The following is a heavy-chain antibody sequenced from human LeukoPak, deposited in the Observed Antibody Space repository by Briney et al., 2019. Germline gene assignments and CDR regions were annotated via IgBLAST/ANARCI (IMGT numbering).Heavy chain of an antibody. Sequence: ASVKVSCKASGYTFTSYGISWVRQAPGQGLEWMGWISAYNGNANYAQKLLGRVTMTTDTSTSTAYMELRSLRTDDTAVYYCARASTWETLNCFDYWGQGTLVTVVS. CDR3: ARASTWETLNCFDY. V-gene: IGHV1-18*01. CDR1: GYTFTSYG. D-gene: IGHD1-26*01. J-gene: IGHJ4*02. CDR2: ISAYNGNA.